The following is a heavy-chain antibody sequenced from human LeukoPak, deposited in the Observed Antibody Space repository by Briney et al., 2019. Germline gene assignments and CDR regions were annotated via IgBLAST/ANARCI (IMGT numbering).Heavy chain of an antibody. J-gene: IGHJ4*02. D-gene: IGHD6-19*01. CDR1: GFSLSTSGVG. CDR2: FYWDDDK. V-gene: IGHV2-5*02. CDR3: AHSLRIAVAGPPGVFDY. Sequence: SGPTLVNPTQTLTLTCTFSGFSLSTSGVGVGWIRQPPGKALEWIALFYWDDDKRYSPSLKSRLTITKDNSKNQVVLTMTNMDPVDTATYYCAHSLRIAVAGPPGVFDYWGQGTLVTVSS.